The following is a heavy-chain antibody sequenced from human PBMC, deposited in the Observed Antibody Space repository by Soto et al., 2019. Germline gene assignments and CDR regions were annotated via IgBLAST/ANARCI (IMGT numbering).Heavy chain of an antibody. CDR1: GGSISSYY. Sequence: SETLSLTCTVSGGSISSYYWSWIRQPPGKGLEWIGYIYYSGSTNYNPSLKSRVTISVDTSKNQFSLKLSSVTAADTAVYYCARDLVRVVIHTAYYYYYYGMDVWGQGTTVTVSS. CDR3: ARDLVRVVIHTAYYYYYYGMDV. V-gene: IGHV4-59*01. J-gene: IGHJ6*02. CDR2: IYYSGST. D-gene: IGHD3-22*01.